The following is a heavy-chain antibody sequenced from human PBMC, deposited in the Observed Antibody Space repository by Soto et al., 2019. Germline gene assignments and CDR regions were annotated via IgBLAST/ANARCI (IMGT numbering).Heavy chain of an antibody. CDR3: ARLRASGWYMGGYLDS. CDR1: GFTFSDYY. CDR2: IVTSSAYT. J-gene: IGHJ4*02. Sequence: PGGSLRLSCVVSGFTFSDYYMSWLRQAPGKGLERVSYIVTSSAYTKYADSVKGRFSISRDNAKNSLYLEMNSLRVEDTAVYYCARLRASGWYMGGYLDSWGQGTLVTVSS. D-gene: IGHD6-13*01. V-gene: IGHV3-11*06.